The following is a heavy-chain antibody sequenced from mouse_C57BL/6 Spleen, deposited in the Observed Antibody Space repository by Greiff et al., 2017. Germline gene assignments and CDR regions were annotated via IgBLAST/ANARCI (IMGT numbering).Heavy chain of an antibody. J-gene: IGHJ2*01. D-gene: IGHD1-1*01. Sequence: QVQLQQSGAELVRPGASVTLSCKASGYTFTDYEMHWVKQTPVHGLEWIGAIDPETGGTAYNQKFKGKAILTADKSSSTAYMELRSLTSEDSAVYYCTRWMGTTVVATSDYWGQGTTLTVSS. V-gene: IGHV1-15*01. CDR1: GYTFTDYE. CDR2: IDPETGGT. CDR3: TRWMGTTVVATSDY.